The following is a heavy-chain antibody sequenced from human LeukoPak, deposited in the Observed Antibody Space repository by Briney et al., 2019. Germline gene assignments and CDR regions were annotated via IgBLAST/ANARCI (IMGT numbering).Heavy chain of an antibody. V-gene: IGHV3-53*01. Sequence: GSLRLSCAASGFTVSSNYMSWVRQAPGKGLEWVSVIYSGGSTYYADSVKGRFTISRDNFKNTLYLQMNSLRAEDTAVYYCARDRYDFWSGYPGGMDVWGQGTTVTVSS. D-gene: IGHD3-3*01. CDR2: IYSGGST. CDR3: ARDRYDFWSGYPGGMDV. J-gene: IGHJ6*02. CDR1: GFTVSSNY.